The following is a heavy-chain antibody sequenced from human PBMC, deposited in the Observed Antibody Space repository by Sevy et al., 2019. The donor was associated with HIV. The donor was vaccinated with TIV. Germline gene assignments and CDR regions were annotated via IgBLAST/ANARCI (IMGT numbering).Heavy chain of an antibody. CDR3: ARDPDGIGHKFDY. J-gene: IGHJ4*02. V-gene: IGHV3-30*19. CDR1: GFDFSNYV. D-gene: IGHD1-20*01. CDR2: IIHDESDK. Sequence: GGSLRLSCAASGFDFSNYVMHWVRQTPGKGLEWVAVIIHDESDKFYADSVKGRFTIFSDNVKNTLFLQMNSLTVEDTAVDDCARDPDGIGHKFDYWGQGTLVTVSS.